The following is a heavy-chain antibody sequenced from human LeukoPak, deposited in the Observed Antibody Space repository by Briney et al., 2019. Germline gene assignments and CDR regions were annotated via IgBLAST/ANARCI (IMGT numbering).Heavy chain of an antibody. CDR1: GFTFSSYS. CDR2: ISSSSSYI. V-gene: IGHV3-21*01. Sequence: PGGSLRLSCAASGFTFSSYSMNWVRQAPGKGLEWVSSISSSSSYIYYADSVKGRFTISRDNSKNTLYLQMNSLRAEDTAVYYCARGHRFLEWLGDYWGQGTLVTVSS. J-gene: IGHJ4*02. D-gene: IGHD3-3*01. CDR3: ARGHRFLEWLGDY.